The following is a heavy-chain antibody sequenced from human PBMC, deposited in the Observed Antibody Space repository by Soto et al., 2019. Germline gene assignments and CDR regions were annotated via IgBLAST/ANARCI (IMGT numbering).Heavy chain of an antibody. V-gene: IGHV1-2*04. Sequence: ASVKVSCKASGYTFTGYYMHWVRQAPGQGLEWMGWINPNSGGTNYAQKFQGWVTMTRDTSISTAYMELSRLRSDDTAVYYCARVSRDGYIRESFDIWGQGTMVTVSS. CDR1: GYTFTGYY. CDR2: INPNSGGT. D-gene: IGHD5-12*01. J-gene: IGHJ3*02. CDR3: ARVSRDGYIRESFDI.